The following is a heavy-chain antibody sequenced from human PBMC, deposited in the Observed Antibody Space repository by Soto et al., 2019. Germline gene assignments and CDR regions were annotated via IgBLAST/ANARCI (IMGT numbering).Heavy chain of an antibody. CDR1: GVSVSTDIYY. CDR2: INHSGST. J-gene: IGHJ6*02. Sequence: SETLSLTCTVSGVSVSTDIYYWGWLRQPPGKGLEWIGEINHSGSTNYNPSLKSRVTISVDTSKNQFSLKLSSVTAADTAVYYCARVPHMDVWGQGTTVTVSS. CDR3: ARVPHMDV. V-gene: IGHV4-39*07.